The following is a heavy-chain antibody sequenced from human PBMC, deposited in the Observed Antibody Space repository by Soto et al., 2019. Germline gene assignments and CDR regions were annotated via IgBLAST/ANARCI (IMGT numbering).Heavy chain of an antibody. J-gene: IGHJ5*02. D-gene: IGHD3-10*01. CDR3: AGETGGSYFDP. V-gene: IGHV4-61*08. CDR1: GGSISNGGYY. CDR2: MYDTRSA. Sequence: SETLSLTCTVSGGSISNGGYYWSWIRQPPGQGLEWIGYMYDTRSANYNPSLKSRVTMSVDTSTSQFSLKLRSVTAADTAVYYCAGETGGSYFDPWGQGALVTVSS.